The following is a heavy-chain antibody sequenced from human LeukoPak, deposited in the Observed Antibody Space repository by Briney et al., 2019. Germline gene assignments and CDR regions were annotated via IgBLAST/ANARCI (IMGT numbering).Heavy chain of an antibody. J-gene: IGHJ6*02. Sequence: ASVKVSCKASGYTFTSYGISWVRQAPGQGLEWMGWISAYNGNTNYAQKLQGRVTVTTDTSTSTAYMELRSLGSDDTAVYYCAFTRGYYYYYGMDVWGQGTTVTVSS. V-gene: IGHV1-18*01. CDR2: ISAYNGNT. CDR1: GYTFTSYG. CDR3: AFTRGYYYYYGMDV.